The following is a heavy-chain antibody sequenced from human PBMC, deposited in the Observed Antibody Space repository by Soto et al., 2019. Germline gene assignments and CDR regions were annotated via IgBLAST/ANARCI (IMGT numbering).Heavy chain of an antibody. Sequence: QGQLVQSGAEVKKPGSSVKVSCKASGGTFSSYAISWVRQAPGQGLEWMGGIIPIFGTANYAQKFQGRVTITADKSTSTAYMELSSLISEDTAVYYCARGGLGYCSGGSCSGTFDPWGQGTLVTVSS. CDR1: GGTFSSYA. CDR3: ARGGLGYCSGGSCSGTFDP. D-gene: IGHD2-15*01. CDR2: IIPIFGTA. V-gene: IGHV1-69*06. J-gene: IGHJ5*02.